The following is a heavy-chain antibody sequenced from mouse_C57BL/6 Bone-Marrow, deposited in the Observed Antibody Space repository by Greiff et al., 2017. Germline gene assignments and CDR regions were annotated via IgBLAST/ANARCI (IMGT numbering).Heavy chain of an antibody. V-gene: IGHV1-64*01. J-gene: IGHJ4*01. CDR2: IHPNSGST. CDR3: ARRGLITTVVASYYYAMDY. D-gene: IGHD1-1*01. CDR1: GYTFTSYW. Sequence: QVQLQQPGAELVKPGASVKLSCKASGYTFTSYWMHWVKQRPGQGLEWIGMIHPNSGSTNYNEKFKSKATLTVDKSSSTAYMQLSRLTSEDSAVXCCARRGLITTVVASYYYAMDYWGQGTSVTVSS.